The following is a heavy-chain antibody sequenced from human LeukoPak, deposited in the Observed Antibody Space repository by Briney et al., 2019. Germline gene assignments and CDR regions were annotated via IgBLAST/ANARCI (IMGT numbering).Heavy chain of an antibody. V-gene: IGHV1-2*04. CDR2: INPNSGGT. D-gene: IGHD3-10*01. Sequence: ASVKVSCKASGYTFTSYGISWVRQAPGQGLEWMGWINPNSGGTNYAQKFQGWVTMTRDTSISTAYMELSRLRSDDTAVYYCATAGFYYGPFDYWGQGTLVTVSS. CDR3: ATAGFYYGPFDY. CDR1: GYTFTSYG. J-gene: IGHJ4*02.